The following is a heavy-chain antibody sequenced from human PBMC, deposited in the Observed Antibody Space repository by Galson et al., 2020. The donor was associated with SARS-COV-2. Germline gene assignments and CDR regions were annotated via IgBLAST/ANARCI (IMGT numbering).Heavy chain of an antibody. V-gene: IGHV3-9*01. D-gene: IGHD4-4*01. J-gene: IGHJ6*03. CDR2: ISWNSGSI. CDR1: GFTFDDYA. CDR3: ALGGDDYSNMDV. Sequence: GGSLRLSCAASGFTFDDYAMHWVRQAPGKGLEWVSGISWNSGSIGYADSVKGRFTISRDNAKNSLYLQMNSLRAEDTALYYCALGGDDYSNMDVWGKGTTVTVSS.